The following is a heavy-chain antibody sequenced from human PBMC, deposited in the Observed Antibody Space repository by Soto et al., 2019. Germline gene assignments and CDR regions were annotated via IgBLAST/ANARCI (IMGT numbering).Heavy chain of an antibody. CDR2: IYPGDSDT. D-gene: IGHD1-20*01. Sequence: PVVSRRISWQCSGYNCTSYWSGLVRQLPGKGLEWMGIIYPGDSDTRYSPSFQGQVTISADNSIKTAYLQWTSLKASDTAFYYCARGVTGPLRPSHFDYWGPGTLVTVS. CDR1: GYNCTSYW. V-gene: IGHV5-51*01. CDR3: ARGVTGPLRPSHFDY. J-gene: IGHJ4*02.